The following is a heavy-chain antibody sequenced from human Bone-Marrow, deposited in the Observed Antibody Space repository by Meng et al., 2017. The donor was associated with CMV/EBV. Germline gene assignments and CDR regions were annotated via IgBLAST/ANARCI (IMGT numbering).Heavy chain of an antibody. CDR1: GGTFSSYT. Sequence: ASVKVSCKASGGTFSSYTISWVRQAPGQGLEWMGWINPNSGGTNYAQKFQGRVTMTRDTSISTAYMELSRLRSDDTAVYYCAQGYCSSTSCYTLYYYYYYGMDVWGQGTTVTVSS. CDR2: INPNSGGT. V-gene: IGHV1-2*02. CDR3: AQGYCSSTSCYTLYYYYYYGMDV. D-gene: IGHD2-2*02. J-gene: IGHJ6*02.